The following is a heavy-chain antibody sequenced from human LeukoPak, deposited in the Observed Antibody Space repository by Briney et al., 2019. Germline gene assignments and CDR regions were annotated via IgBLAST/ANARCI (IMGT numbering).Heavy chain of an antibody. D-gene: IGHD5-18*01. V-gene: IGHV4-39*07. J-gene: IGHJ4*02. Sequence: PSETLSLTCTVSGGSISSSSYYWGWIRQPPGKGLEWIGSIYYSGSTYYNPSLKSRVTISVDTSKNQFSLKLSSVTAADTAVYYCARAGIQLWFSAGSNYFDYWGQGTLVTVSS. CDR2: IYYSGST. CDR3: ARAGIQLWFSAGSNYFDY. CDR1: GGSISSSSYY.